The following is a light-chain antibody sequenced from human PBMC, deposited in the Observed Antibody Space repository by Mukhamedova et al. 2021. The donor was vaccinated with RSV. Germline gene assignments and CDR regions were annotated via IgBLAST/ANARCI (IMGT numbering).Light chain of an antibody. J-gene: IGKJ4*01. CDR2: DSS. CDR3: LQFANFPLT. V-gene: IGKV1-33*01. Sequence: WYQRRVHGKAPKLLIYDSSNLETGVPSRFSGSGSGTHFTFIISSLQPEGIATYYCLQFANFPLTFGGGTKVEIK.